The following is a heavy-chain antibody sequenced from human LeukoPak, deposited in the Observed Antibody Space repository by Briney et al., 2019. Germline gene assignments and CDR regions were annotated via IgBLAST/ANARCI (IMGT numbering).Heavy chain of an antibody. D-gene: IGHD1-20*01. CDR1: GGSLSSYY. V-gene: IGHV4-59*08. CDR3: ARLNNWYFDY. CDR2: IYYSGST. J-gene: IGHJ4*02. Sequence: SETLSLTCTLSGGSLSSYYWSWIRQPPGKGLEWIGYIYYSGSTNYNPSLKSRVTISVDTSKNQFSLKLSSVTAADTAVYYCARLNNWYFDYWGQGTLVTVSS.